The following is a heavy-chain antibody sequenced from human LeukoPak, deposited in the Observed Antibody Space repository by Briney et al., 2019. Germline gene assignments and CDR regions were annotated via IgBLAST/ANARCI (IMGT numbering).Heavy chain of an antibody. CDR3: ARALGYTYGYGTHYDY. CDR2: IYYSGST. Sequence: PSETLSLTCTVSGGSISSYYWNWVRQPPGKGLEWIGYIYYSGSTNYNPSLKSRFTISVDTSKNQFSLKLSSVTAADTAVYYCARALGYTYGYGTHYDYWGQGTLVTVSS. J-gene: IGHJ4*02. D-gene: IGHD5-18*01. V-gene: IGHV4-59*08. CDR1: GGSISSYY.